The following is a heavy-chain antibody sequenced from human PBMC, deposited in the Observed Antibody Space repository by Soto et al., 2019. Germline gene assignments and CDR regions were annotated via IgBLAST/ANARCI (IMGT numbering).Heavy chain of an antibody. V-gene: IGHV3-30*18. CDR1: GFTFNIYG. CDR3: AKDQASGQGSFDS. J-gene: IGHJ4*02. CDR2: ISYDGSNQ. Sequence: SLLLSCAASGFTFNIYGMHWVRQAPDKGLEWVALISYDGSNQYYADSVKGRFTISRDNSKNTLFLQMNSLRADDTAVYYCAKDQASGQGSFDSWGQGTLVTVSS.